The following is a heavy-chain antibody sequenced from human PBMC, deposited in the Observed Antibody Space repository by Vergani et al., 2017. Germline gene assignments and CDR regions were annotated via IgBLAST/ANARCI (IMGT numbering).Heavy chain of an antibody. Sequence: QVQLQESGPGLVKPSQTLSLTCTVSGGSFSTGGQSWTCLRQSAGKGLEWIGRIYTSGATNYNPSLRSRASMSVDASKKQFSLKLTSVTAADTAVYYCARDGGEYDKDALDVWGQGTKVTVTS. CDR2: IYTSGAT. D-gene: IGHD2-21*01. CDR1: GGSFSTGGQS. CDR3: ARDGGEYDKDALDV. J-gene: IGHJ3*01. V-gene: IGHV4-61*02.